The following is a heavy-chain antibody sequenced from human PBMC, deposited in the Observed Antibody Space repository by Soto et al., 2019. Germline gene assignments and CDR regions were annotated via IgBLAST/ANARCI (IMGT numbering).Heavy chain of an antibody. D-gene: IGHD3-10*01. V-gene: IGHV3-30-3*01. Sequence: QVQLVESGGGVVQPGRSLRLSCAASGFTFSSYAMHWVRQAPGKGLEWVAVISYDGSNKYYADSVKGRFTISRDNSKNTLYLQMNSLRAEDTAVYYCARGDVLWFGEPRFDPWGQGTLVTVSS. CDR2: ISYDGSNK. CDR1: GFTFSSYA. CDR3: ARGDVLWFGEPRFDP. J-gene: IGHJ5*02.